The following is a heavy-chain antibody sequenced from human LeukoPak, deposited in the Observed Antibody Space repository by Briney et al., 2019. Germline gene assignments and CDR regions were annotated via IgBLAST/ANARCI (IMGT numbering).Heavy chain of an antibody. Sequence: ASVKVSCKASGYTFTSYGISWVRQAPGQGLEWMGWISAYNGNTNYAQKLQGRVTMTTDTSTSTAYMELRSLRSDDTAVYYCARDQGDATPGDWFDPWGQGTLVTVSS. J-gene: IGHJ5*02. CDR1: GYTFTSYG. D-gene: IGHD2-21*02. CDR3: ARDQGDATPGDWFDP. CDR2: ISAYNGNT. V-gene: IGHV1-18*01.